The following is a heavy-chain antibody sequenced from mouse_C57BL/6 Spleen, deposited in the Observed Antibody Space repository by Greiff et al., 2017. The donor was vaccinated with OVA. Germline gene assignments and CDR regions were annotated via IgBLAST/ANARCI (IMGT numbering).Heavy chain of an antibody. J-gene: IGHJ4*01. V-gene: IGHV6-3*01. CDR2: IRLKSDNYAT. Sequence: EVMLVESGGGLVQPGGSMKLSCVASGFTFSNYWMNWVRQSPEKGLEWVAQIRLKSDNYATHYAESVKGRFTISRDDSKSSVYLQMNNLRAEDTGIYYCTGGYGSSHYYAMDYWGQGTSVTVSS. CDR3: TGGYGSSHYYAMDY. CDR1: GFTFSNYW. D-gene: IGHD1-1*01.